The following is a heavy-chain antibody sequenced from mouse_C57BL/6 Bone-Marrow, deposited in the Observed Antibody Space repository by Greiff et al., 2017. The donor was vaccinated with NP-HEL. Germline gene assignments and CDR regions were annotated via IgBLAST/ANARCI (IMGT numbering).Heavy chain of an antibody. J-gene: IGHJ4*01. CDR3: ARDYGNFYYYAMDY. CDR2: IDPEDGDT. D-gene: IGHD1-1*01. CDR1: GFNIKDYY. Sequence: VQLKESGAELVKPGASVKLSCTASGFNIKDYYMHWVKQRTEQGLEWIGRIDPEDGDTQYPQKFQGKATITADRSSNSAYLQLSSLTSEDTAVYYCARDYGNFYYYAMDYWGQGTSVTVSS. V-gene: IGHV14-2*01.